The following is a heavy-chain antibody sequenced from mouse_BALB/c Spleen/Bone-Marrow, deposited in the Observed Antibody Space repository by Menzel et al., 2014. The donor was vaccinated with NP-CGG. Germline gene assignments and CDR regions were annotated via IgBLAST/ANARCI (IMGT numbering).Heavy chain of an antibody. J-gene: IGHJ2*01. V-gene: IGHV5-17*02. D-gene: IGHD4-1*01. CDR2: ISSGSSTI. CDR3: TRGGNWDDFDY. CDR1: GFIFSSFG. Sequence: EVKVVESGGGLVQPGGSRKLSCAASGFIFSSFGVHWVRQAPEKGLEWVAYISSGSSTIFYADTVKGRFTISRDNPRNTLFLQMTSLRSEDTAMYYCTRGGNWDDFDYWGQGTTLTVSS.